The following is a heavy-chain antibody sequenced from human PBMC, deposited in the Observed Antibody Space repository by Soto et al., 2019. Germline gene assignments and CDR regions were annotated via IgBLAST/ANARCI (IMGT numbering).Heavy chain of an antibody. CDR2: IIPIFGTA. CDR1: GGTFSSYA. V-gene: IGHV1-69*13. Sequence: ASVKVSCKASGGTFSSYAISWVRQAPGQGLEWMGGIIPIFGTANYAQKFQGRVTITADESTSTAYMELSSLRSEDTAVYYCAFLAERYSSGWYSSGFAYWGQGTLVTVSS. D-gene: IGHD6-19*01. J-gene: IGHJ4*02. CDR3: AFLAERYSSGWYSSGFAY.